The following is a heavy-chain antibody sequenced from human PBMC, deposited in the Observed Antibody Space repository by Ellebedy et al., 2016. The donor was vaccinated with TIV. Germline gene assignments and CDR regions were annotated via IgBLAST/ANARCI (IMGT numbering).Heavy chain of an antibody. J-gene: IGHJ4*02. Sequence: GGSLRLXCAASGFTFSSYSMNWVRQAPGKGLEWVSSISSSSSYIYYADSVKGRFTISRDNAKNSLYLQMNSLRAEDTAVYYCARDLGYCSSTSCYAGWYFDYWGQGTLVTVSS. D-gene: IGHD2-2*01. CDR1: GFTFSSYS. CDR2: ISSSSSYI. V-gene: IGHV3-21*01. CDR3: ARDLGYCSSTSCYAGWYFDY.